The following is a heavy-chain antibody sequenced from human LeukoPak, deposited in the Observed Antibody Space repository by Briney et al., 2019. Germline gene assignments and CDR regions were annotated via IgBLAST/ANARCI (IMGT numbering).Heavy chain of an antibody. CDR3: ARVLHKRNYDSSDYYGS. Sequence: GGSLRLSCATSGFTFSSCAMNWVRQAPGKGLEWISYISSSSSTIYCADSVKGRFTISRDNAKNSLYLQLNSLRAEDTAVYYCARVLHKRNYDSSDYYGSWGQGTLVTVSS. J-gene: IGHJ5*02. CDR1: GFTFSSCA. D-gene: IGHD3-22*01. CDR2: ISSSSSTI. V-gene: IGHV3-48*01.